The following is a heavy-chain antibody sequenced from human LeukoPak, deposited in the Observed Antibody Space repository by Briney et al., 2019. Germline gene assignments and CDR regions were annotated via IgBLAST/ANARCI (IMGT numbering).Heavy chain of an antibody. CDR1: GFTFSSYA. D-gene: IGHD2-2*02. CDR3: AKDRRGCSSTSCYTSFDY. Sequence: PGGSLRLSCAASGFTFSSYAMSWVRQAPGKGLEWVSAISGSGGSTYYADSVKGRFTISRDNSKNTLYLQMNSLRAEDTAVYYCAKDRRGCSSTSCYTSFDYRGQGTLVTVSS. J-gene: IGHJ4*02. V-gene: IGHV3-23*01. CDR2: ISGSGGST.